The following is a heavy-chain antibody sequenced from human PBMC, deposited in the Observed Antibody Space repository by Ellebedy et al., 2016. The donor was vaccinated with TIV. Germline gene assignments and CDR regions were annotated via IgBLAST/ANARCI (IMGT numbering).Heavy chain of an antibody. CDR2: INPNSGGT. V-gene: IGHV1-2*02. J-gene: IGHJ4*02. D-gene: IGHD6-13*01. CDR1: GYTFTGYY. CDR3: ARDWGYYSSSYYKPGDY. Sequence: AASVKVSCKASGYTFTGYYMHWVRQAPGQGLEWMGWINPNSGGTNYAQKFQGRVTMTRDTSISTAYMELSRLRSDDTAVYYCARDWGYYSSSYYKPGDYWGQGTLVTVSS.